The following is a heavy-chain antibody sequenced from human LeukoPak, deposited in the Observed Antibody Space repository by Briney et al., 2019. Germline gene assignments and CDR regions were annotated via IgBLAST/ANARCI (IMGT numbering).Heavy chain of an antibody. V-gene: IGHV1-18*01. D-gene: IGHD3-22*01. CDR3: VRDVPPYDSRGYDLARAFDI. J-gene: IGHJ3*02. CDR1: GYAFVDYG. Sequence: ASVKVSCKASGYAFVDYGISWVRQAPGQGLEWMGWISGYNGDTQYAQKLQGRVTMTTDTFTTTTYLELRSLRSDDTAVYYCVRDVPPYDSRGYDLARAFDIWGQGTVVIVSS. CDR2: ISGYNGDT.